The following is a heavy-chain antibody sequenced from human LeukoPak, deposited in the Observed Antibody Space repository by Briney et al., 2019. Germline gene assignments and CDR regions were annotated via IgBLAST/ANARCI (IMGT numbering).Heavy chain of an antibody. J-gene: IGHJ4*02. Sequence: GGSLRLSCAASGFTFSSYAMTWVRQAPGKGLEWVSAISSSGGSTFYADSVKGRFTISRDNSKNTLYLQMNSLRAEDTAVYYCAKGPVVPAATYCFDYWGQGTLVTVSS. CDR3: AKGPVVPAATYCFDY. V-gene: IGHV3-23*01. CDR1: GFTFSSYA. CDR2: ISSSGGST. D-gene: IGHD2-2*01.